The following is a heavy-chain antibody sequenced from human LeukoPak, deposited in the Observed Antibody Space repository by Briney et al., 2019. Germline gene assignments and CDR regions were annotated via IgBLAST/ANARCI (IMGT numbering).Heavy chain of an antibody. Sequence: KPGGSLRLSCAASAFTFSSFSMNWVRQAPGKGLEWVSSISSFSSHIYYADSVKGRFTISRDNDKNSLYLQMNSLGDEDTAVYYCARPYGSESPDGFDIWGQGTMVTVSS. CDR2: ISSFSSHI. CDR3: ARPYGSESPDGFDI. D-gene: IGHD3-10*01. CDR1: AFTFSSFS. V-gene: IGHV3-21*01. J-gene: IGHJ3*02.